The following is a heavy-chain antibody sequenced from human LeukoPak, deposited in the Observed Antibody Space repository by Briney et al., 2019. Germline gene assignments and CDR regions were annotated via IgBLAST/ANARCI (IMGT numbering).Heavy chain of an antibody. CDR1: GGTFSSYA. V-gene: IGHV1-69*13. CDR2: IIPIFGTA. Sequence: ASVKVSCRASGGTFSSYAISWVRQAPGQGLEWMGGIIPIFGTANYAQKFQGRVTITADESTSTAYMELSSLRSEDTAVYYCARIIINYGEDFDYWGQGTLVTVSS. D-gene: IGHD4-17*01. J-gene: IGHJ4*02. CDR3: ARIIINYGEDFDY.